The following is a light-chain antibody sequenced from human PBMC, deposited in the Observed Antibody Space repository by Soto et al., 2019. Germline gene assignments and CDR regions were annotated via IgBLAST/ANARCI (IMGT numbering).Light chain of an antibody. J-gene: IGKJ4*01. CDR2: WAS. Sequence: DIVMTQSPDSLAVSLGERATINCKSSQSVLYRSNNTKYLAWYQQKPGQPPKLLIYWASTRESGVPDRFSGSGSGKDFSLTISSLQAEDVAVYYCQQYYSSPLTFGGGTKVAIK. V-gene: IGKV4-1*01. CDR1: QSVLYRSNNTKY. CDR3: QQYYSSPLT.